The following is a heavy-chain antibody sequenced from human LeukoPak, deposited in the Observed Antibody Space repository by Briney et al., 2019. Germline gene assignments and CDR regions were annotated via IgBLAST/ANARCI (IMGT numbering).Heavy chain of an antibody. CDR1: GFTFSNYA. CDR3: AGSIAVAGTIDY. CDR2: ISDSGDTT. D-gene: IGHD6-19*01. J-gene: IGHJ4*02. V-gene: IGHV3-23*01. Sequence: GGSLRLSCAASGFTFSNYAMSWVRQAPGKGLEWVSFISDSGDTTLYADSAKGRFTISRDNSKSTLYLQLNSLRAEDTAVYYCAGSIAVAGTIDYWGQGTLVTVSS.